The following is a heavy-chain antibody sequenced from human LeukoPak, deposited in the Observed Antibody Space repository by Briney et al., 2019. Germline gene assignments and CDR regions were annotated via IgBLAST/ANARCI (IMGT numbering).Heavy chain of an antibody. J-gene: IGHJ1*01. Sequence: GGSLRLSCAASGFSFSSNWMCWGRQAPGKGLVWVGHIRSETDGGTTDYAAPVEGRFTISRDDSKNTLYLQMNSLKTEDTAVYHCTTEAFHWGQGTLVTVSS. V-gene: IGHV3-15*01. CDR1: GFSFSSNW. CDR2: IRSETDGGTT. CDR3: TTEAFH.